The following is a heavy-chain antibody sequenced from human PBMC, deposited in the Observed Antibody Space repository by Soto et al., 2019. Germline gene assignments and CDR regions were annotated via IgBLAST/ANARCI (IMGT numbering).Heavy chain of an antibody. V-gene: IGHV4-59*01. CDR2: IYYSGST. CDR3: ARRWGTYFDF. CDR1: GGSISSYY. D-gene: IGHD7-27*01. Sequence: QVQLQESGPGLVKPSETLSLTCTVSGGSISSYYWSWIRQPPGKGLEWNGYIYYSGSTDYDPSLKSRVTISVDTSKNQFSLKLSSVTAADTAVYYCARRWGTYFDFWGQGTLVTVSS. J-gene: IGHJ4*02.